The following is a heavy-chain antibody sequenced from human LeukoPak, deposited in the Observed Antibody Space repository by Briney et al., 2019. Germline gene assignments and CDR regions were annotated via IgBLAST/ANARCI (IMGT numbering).Heavy chain of an antibody. V-gene: IGHV1-69*13. J-gene: IGHJ4*02. CDR2: IIPIFGTA. D-gene: IGHD1-14*01. Sequence: EASVKVSCKASGGTFSSYAISWVRQAPGQGLEWMGEIIPIFGTANYAQKFQGRVTITADESTSTAYMELSSLRSEDTAVYYCARVEEWGTSEFDYWGQGTLVTVSS. CDR1: GGTFSSYA. CDR3: ARVEEWGTSEFDY.